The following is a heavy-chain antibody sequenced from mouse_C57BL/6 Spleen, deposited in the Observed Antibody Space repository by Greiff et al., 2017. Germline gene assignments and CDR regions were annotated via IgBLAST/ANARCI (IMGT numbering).Heavy chain of an antibody. CDR1: GYTFTSYW. V-gene: IGHV1-64*01. CDR3: ARYHYDYGERAYYAMDY. J-gene: IGHJ4*01. CDR2: IHPNSGST. Sequence: QVQLQQPGAELVKPGASVKLSCKASGYTFTSYWMHWVKQRPGQGLEWIGMIHPNSGSTNYNEKFKSKATLTVDKSSSTAYMQLSSLTSEDSAVYYCARYHYDYGERAYYAMDYWGQGTSVTVAS. D-gene: IGHD2-4*01.